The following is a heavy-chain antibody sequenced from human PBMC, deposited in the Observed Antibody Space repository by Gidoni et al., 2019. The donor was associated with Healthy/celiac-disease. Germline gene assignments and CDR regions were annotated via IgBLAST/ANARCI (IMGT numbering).Heavy chain of an antibody. V-gene: IGHV3-23*01. CDR3: AKTVRSGGSWTH. CDR1: GFPFSSYA. CDR2: IRGSGGNT. Sequence: EVQLLESGGGLVQPGGSLRLSCAASGFPFSSYAMSWVRQAPGKGLEWVSAIRGSGGNTYYADSVKGRCTSSRDNSKNTLDLQMNSLRAEDTAVYYCAKTVRSGGSWTHWGQGTLVTVSS. J-gene: IGHJ4*02. D-gene: IGHD2-15*01.